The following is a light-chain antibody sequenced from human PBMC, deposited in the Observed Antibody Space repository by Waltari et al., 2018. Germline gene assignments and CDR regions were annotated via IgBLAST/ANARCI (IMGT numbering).Light chain of an antibody. J-gene: IGLJ2*01. CDR1: SSAIGSFG. CDR3: QSYDNTGRGSVL. V-gene: IGLV1-40*01. Sequence: LTQPPSLSGAPGHRVTISCTGRSSAIGSFGVTGYQPRPGSVPILLLYDNTPRPSGVPDRFSASKSDTSASLDIAGLQPDDEADYYCQSYDNTGRGSVLIGGGTRLTVL. CDR2: DNT.